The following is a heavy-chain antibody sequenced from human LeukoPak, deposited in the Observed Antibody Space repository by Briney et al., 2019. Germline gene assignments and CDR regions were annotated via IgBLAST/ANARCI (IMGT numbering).Heavy chain of an antibody. CDR3: AREPTSGSCYLDY. CDR2: INPSAGNT. J-gene: IGHJ4*02. CDR1: GYTLTTSF. D-gene: IGHD1-26*01. Sequence: ASVKVSCKASGYTLTTSFIHWVRQAPGQGLEYMGIINPSAGNTNYAKKFQGRVTMPRDTSTSTVYMELSSLRSEDTAVYYCAREPTSGSCYLDYWGQETLVTVSS. V-gene: IGHV1-46*01.